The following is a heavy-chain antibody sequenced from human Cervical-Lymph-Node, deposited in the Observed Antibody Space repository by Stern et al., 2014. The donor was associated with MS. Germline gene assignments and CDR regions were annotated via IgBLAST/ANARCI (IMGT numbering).Heavy chain of an antibody. CDR3: ASAYSSSHYYFDY. D-gene: IGHD6-13*01. Sequence: VQLVESGGGVVQPGRSLRLSCAASGFSFSRYAMHWVRQAPGKGLEGVALIWYDGSNPYYADSVTGRFTISRDNFKNTLYLQMNSLRAEDTAVYYCASAYSSSHYYFDYWGQGTLVTVSS. J-gene: IGHJ4*02. CDR1: GFSFSRYA. V-gene: IGHV3-33*01. CDR2: IWYDGSNP.